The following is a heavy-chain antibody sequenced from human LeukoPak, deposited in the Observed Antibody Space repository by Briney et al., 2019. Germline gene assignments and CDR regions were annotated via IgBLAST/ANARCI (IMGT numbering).Heavy chain of an antibody. CDR3: PRVNPSSSWPDYFDY. Sequence: GGSLRLSCAASGSTFSSYSMNWVRQAPGKGLEWVSYISSSGSTIYYADSVKGRLTISRDNAKHSIYLQMNSLRAEGTAVYYCPRVNPSSSWPDYFDYWGQGTLVTVSS. CDR1: GSTFSSYS. J-gene: IGHJ4*02. CDR2: ISSSGSTI. D-gene: IGHD6-13*01. V-gene: IGHV3-48*04.